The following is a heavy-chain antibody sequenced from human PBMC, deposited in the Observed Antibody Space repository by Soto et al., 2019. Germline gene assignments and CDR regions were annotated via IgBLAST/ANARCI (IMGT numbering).Heavy chain of an antibody. J-gene: IGHJ6*02. Sequence: VKVSCKASGYTFTSYYMHWVRQAPGQGLEWMGIINPSGGSTSYAQKFQGRVTMTRDTSTSTVYMELSGLRSEDTAVYYCARDSDFWSGSHGMDVWGQGTTVTVSS. V-gene: IGHV1-46*01. D-gene: IGHD3-3*01. CDR2: INPSGGST. CDR1: GYTFTSYY. CDR3: ARDSDFWSGSHGMDV.